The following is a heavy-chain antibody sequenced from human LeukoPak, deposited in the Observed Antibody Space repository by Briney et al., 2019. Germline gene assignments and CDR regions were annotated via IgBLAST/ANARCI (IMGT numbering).Heavy chain of an antibody. CDR2: ITSTSTYI. CDR1: GFTFSSYC. J-gene: IGHJ6*03. V-gene: IGHV3-21*01. Sequence: GGSLRLSCAASGFTFSSYCMNWVRQAPGKGLEWVSSITSTSTYIYYADSLKGRITVSRDNAKKSMYLQMHSLRADDTALYYCARDLAYFSYMDVWGKGTTVTVSS. CDR3: ARDLAYFSYMDV. D-gene: IGHD3-3*02.